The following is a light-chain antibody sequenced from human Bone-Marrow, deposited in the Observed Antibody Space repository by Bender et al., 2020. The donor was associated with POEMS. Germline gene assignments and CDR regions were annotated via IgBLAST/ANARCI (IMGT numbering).Light chain of an antibody. CDR1: SSNIGNNS. J-gene: IGLJ1*01. CDR3: SSHAGRNHFCV. CDR2: KTF. V-gene: IGLV1-47*01. Sequence: QSVLTQPPSVSGTPGQRVIISCSGSSSNIGNNSVCWYQQLPGTAPKLLMYKTFDRPSGVPDRFSGSKSGNTASLTVSGLRAEDEADYYCSSHAGRNHFCVFGSGTRVTVL.